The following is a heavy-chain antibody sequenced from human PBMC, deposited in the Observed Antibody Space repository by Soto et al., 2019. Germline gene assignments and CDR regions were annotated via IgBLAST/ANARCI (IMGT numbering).Heavy chain of an antibody. D-gene: IGHD3-10*01. CDR3: ARRLDYYGSGSLDSDYFDY. J-gene: IGHJ4*02. V-gene: IGHV4-39*01. CDR2: IYYSGST. CDR1: GGSISSSSYY. Sequence: PSETLSLTCTVSGGSISSSSYYWGWIRQPPGKGLEWIGSIYYSGSTYYNPSLKSRVTISVDTSKNQFSLKLSSVTAADTAVYYCARRLDYYGSGSLDSDYFDYWGQGTLVTVSS.